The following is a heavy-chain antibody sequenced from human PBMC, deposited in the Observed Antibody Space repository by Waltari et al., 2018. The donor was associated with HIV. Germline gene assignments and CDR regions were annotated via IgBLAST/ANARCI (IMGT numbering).Heavy chain of an antibody. V-gene: IGHV3-33*01. CDR2: IWYDGTNK. Sequence: LSCAASGFTFSSYGMHWVRQAPGKGLEWVAVIWYDGTNKYYADSVKGRFTIARDNSKNTLYLQMNSLRAEDTAVYYCARDRAEGGGYYYYGLDVWGQGTTVTVSS. CDR1: GFTFSSYG. D-gene: IGHD2-15*01. CDR3: ARDRAEGGGYYYYGLDV. J-gene: IGHJ6*02.